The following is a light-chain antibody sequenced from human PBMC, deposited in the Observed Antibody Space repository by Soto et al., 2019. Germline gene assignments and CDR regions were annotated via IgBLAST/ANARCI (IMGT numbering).Light chain of an antibody. CDR2: KAS. J-gene: IGKJ1*01. V-gene: IGKV1-5*03. CDR3: QQYNVYWT. Sequence: DIHMAQSPCTLSASVGDRVTITCRTSQSIDVWLAWYQQKAGKAPKLLIYKASTLESGVPSRFSGSGSGTEFTLTISSLQPDDFATYYCQQYNVYWTFGQGIKVEIK. CDR1: QSIDVW.